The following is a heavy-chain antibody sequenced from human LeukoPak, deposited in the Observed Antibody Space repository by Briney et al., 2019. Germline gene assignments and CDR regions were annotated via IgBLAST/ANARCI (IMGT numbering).Heavy chain of an antibody. J-gene: IGHJ4*02. CDR3: ARVVYDFWSGYYPPFDY. Sequence: EASVKVSCKASGYTFTSYGISWVRQAPGQGLEWMGWISAYNGNTNYAQKLQGRVTMTTDTSTSTAYMELRSLRSDDTAVYYCARVVYDFWSGYYPPFDYWGQGTLVTVSS. CDR1: GYTFTSYG. V-gene: IGHV1-18*01. D-gene: IGHD3-3*01. CDR2: ISAYNGNT.